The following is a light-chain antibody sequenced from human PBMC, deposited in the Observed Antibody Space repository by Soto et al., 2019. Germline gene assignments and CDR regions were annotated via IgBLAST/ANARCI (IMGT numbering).Light chain of an antibody. CDR2: GVS. J-gene: IGKJ1*01. CDR1: QSVSGT. V-gene: IGKV3-15*01. Sequence: ESVLTQSPGTLSLSPGERATLSCRASQSVSGTLAWYQQKPGQAPRLLIYGVSTRATGIPARFSGSGSGTEFTLTISSLQPDDFATYYCQHYNSYSEAFGQGTKVDIK. CDR3: QHYNSYSEA.